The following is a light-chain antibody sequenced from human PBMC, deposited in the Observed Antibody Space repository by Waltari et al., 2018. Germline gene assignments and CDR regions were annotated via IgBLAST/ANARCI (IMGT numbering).Light chain of an antibody. CDR2: DAS. J-gene: IGKJ1*01. CDR3: QKYVSLPAT. Sequence: EIVLTQSPGTLSLSPGERATLSCRASQSVSRYLAWYQQKPGQAPRLLIYDASTRATGIPDRFSGSGSGTDFGLTISRLEPEDFAVYYCQKYVSLPATFGQGTKVEVK. V-gene: IGKV3-20*01. CDR1: QSVSRY.